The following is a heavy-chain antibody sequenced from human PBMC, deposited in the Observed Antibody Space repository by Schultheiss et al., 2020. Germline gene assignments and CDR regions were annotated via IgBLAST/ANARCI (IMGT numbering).Heavy chain of an antibody. CDR3: ARVRVSSVVVAAPKDGFDY. CDR1: GYTFTGYF. V-gene: IGHV1-2*02. D-gene: IGHD2-15*01. CDR2: INPNSGGT. J-gene: IGHJ4*02. Sequence: ASVKVSCKASGYTFTGYFIHWVRQAPGHGLEWMGWINPNSGGTNYAQKFQGRVTMTRDTSISTAYMELSRLRSDDTAVYYCARVRVSSVVVAAPKDGFDYWGQGTLVTVSS.